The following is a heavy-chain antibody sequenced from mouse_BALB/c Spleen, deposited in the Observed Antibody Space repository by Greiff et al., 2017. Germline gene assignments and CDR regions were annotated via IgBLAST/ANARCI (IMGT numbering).Heavy chain of an antibody. V-gene: IGHV1-87*01. CDR3: ARGEGDY. Sequence: VKLQQSGAELVRPGSSVKISCKASGYAFSSYWMQWVKQRPGQGLEWIGAIYPGDGDTRYTQKFKGKATLTADKSSSTAYMQLSSLASEDSAVYYCARGEGDYWGQGTTLTVSS. CDR2: IYPGDGDT. CDR1: GYAFSSYW. J-gene: IGHJ2*01.